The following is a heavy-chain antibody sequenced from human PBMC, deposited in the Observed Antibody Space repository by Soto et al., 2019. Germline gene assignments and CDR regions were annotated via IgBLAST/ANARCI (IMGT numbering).Heavy chain of an antibody. CDR3: ARMKAYTYSHFYAVDV. V-gene: IGHV2-26*03. CDR1: GFSLSNGRMG. D-gene: IGHD3-16*01. J-gene: IGHJ6*02. CDR2: IFSDAER. Sequence: QVTLKESGPVLVKPTQPLTLTCTISGFSLSNGRMGVSWLRQSPGKSLEWLAHIFSDAERSYSTSMQSRLTIPTDTSGTQVVLTMTNMAPVDTGTYYCARMKAYTYSHFYAVDVWGQGTPVTVSS.